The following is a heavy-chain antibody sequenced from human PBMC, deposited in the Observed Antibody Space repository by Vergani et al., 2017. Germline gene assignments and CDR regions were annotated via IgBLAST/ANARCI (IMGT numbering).Heavy chain of an antibody. CDR1: GYSFTSYW. D-gene: IGHD3-22*01. CDR3: ARRTYYYDSSGYYHDAFDI. J-gene: IGHJ3*02. Sequence: EVQLVQSGAEVKKPGESLKISCTGSGYSFTSYWIGWVRQMPGKGLEWMGIIYPGDSDTRYSPSFQGQVTISADKSISTAYLQWSSLKASDTAMYYCARRTYYYDSSGYYHDAFDIWGQGTMVTVSS. V-gene: IGHV5-51*01. CDR2: IYPGDSDT.